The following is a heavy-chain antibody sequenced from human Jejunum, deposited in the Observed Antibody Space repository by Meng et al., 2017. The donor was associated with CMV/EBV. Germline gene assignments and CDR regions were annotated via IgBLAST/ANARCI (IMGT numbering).Heavy chain of an antibody. CDR3: ARHECSKSSCYDY. D-gene: IGHD2-2*01. CDR2: INEDGSDK. V-gene: IGHV3-7*01. CDR1: GFTYSNYW. J-gene: IGHJ4*02. Sequence: SGFTYSNYWMTWVRQAPEKGLEWVAIINEDGSDKYYVDSVKGRFTISRDNAKNSLYLQMNSLRGEDTAVYYCARHECSKSSCYDYWGQGSLVTVSS.